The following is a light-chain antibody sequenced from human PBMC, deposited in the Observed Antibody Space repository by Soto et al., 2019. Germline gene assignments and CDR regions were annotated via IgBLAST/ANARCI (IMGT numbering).Light chain of an antibody. Sequence: DIQMTQSPSSLSASVGDRVTITCRASQSISSYLNWYQQKPGKAPKLLIYDASSLQSGVPSTFSGSGSGTDFTLTISSLQPEDFATYYCQQSYSTPWTVGQGTKVEIK. CDR3: QQSYSTPWT. V-gene: IGKV1-39*01. CDR1: QSISSY. CDR2: DAS. J-gene: IGKJ1*01.